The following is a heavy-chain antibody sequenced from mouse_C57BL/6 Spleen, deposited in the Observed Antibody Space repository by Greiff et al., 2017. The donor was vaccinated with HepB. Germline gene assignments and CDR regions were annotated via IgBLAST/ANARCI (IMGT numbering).Heavy chain of an antibody. V-gene: IGHV1-22*01. CDR3: ARGIPRNFDY. Sequence: VQLKESGPELVKPGASVKMSCKASGYTFTDYNMHWVKQSHGKSLEWIGYINPNNGGTSYNQKFKGKATLTVNKSSSTAYMELRSLTSEDSAVYYCARGIPRNFDYWGQGTTLTVSS. CDR2: INPNNGGT. J-gene: IGHJ2*01. CDR1: GYTFTDYN.